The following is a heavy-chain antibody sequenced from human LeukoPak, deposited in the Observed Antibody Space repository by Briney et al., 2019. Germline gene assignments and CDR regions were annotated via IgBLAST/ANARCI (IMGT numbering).Heavy chain of an antibody. D-gene: IGHD3-22*01. CDR3: ARRMYYYDSSGYYYRFFQH. Sequence: GESLKISCKGSGYSFTNYWIAWVRQMPGKGMEWMGIIYPDDSDTTYSPSFQGQVTISADKSISTAYLQWSSLKASDTAMYYCARRMYYYDSSGYYYRFFQHWGQGTLVTVSS. J-gene: IGHJ1*01. CDR2: IYPDDSDT. V-gene: IGHV5-51*01. CDR1: GYSFTNYW.